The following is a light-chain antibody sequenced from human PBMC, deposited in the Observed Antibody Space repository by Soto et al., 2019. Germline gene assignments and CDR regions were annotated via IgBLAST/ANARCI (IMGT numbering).Light chain of an antibody. Sequence: QSALTQPASVSGSPGQSTTISCTGTSSDVGGYNEVSWYQQRPGKAPKVMIYDVTNRPSGVSNRFSGSKSGNTASLTISGLQAEDEAYYYCASHAAGSTLIFGGGTKLTVL. CDR2: DVT. J-gene: IGLJ2*01. CDR3: ASHAAGSTLI. V-gene: IGLV2-14*03. CDR1: SSDVGGYNE.